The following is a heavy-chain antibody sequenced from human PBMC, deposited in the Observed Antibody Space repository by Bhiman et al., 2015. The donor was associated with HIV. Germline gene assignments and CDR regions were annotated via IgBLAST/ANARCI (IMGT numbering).Heavy chain of an antibody. CDR1: GFTVSSNY. CDR3: AREGSGSTWGAFDI. D-gene: IGHD1-26*01. Sequence: EVQLVESGGGLIQPGGSLRLSCAASGFTVSSNYMSWVRQAPGKGLEWVSVIYSGGSTYYADSVKGRFTISRDNSKNTLYLQMNSLRAEDTAVYYCAREGSGSTWGAFDIWGQGTMVTVSS. J-gene: IGHJ3*02. CDR2: IYSGGST. V-gene: IGHV3-53*01.